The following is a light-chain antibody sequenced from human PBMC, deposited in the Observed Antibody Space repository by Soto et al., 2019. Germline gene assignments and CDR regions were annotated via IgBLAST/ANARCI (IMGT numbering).Light chain of an antibody. CDR2: GAS. V-gene: IGKV3-20*01. Sequence: EVVLTQSPGTLSFSPGERATVSCRASQSVGGDYVAWYQQKAGQAPRLLIDGASTRATGIPDRFSGSGSGTDFTLTIGRLEPEDFAMYFCQQYGGSTMVTFGGGTKVEIK. J-gene: IGKJ4*01. CDR3: QQYGGSTMVT. CDR1: QSVGGDY.